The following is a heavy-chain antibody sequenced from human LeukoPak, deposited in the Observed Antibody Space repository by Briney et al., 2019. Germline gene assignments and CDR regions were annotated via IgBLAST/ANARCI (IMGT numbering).Heavy chain of an antibody. D-gene: IGHD3-10*01. Sequence: PSETLSLTCAVSGGSISSXNWXSWVRQPPGXXLXWIGEIYHSGSTNXXPSLKSRXTISVDKSKTHFSLKLSSVTAADTAVYYCASVLNYYYGMDVWGQGTTVTVSS. CDR3: ASVLNYYYGMDV. CDR2: IYHSGST. CDR1: GGSISSXNW. V-gene: IGHV4-4*02. J-gene: IGHJ6*02.